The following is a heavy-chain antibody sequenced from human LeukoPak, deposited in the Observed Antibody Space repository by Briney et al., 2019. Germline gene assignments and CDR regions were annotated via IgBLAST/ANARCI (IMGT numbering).Heavy chain of an antibody. Sequence: GGSLRLSCAASGFTFSSYAMSWVRQAPGKGLEWVSAISGSGGSTYYADSVKGRFTISRDNSKNTLYLQMNSLRAEDTAVYYCAKDRAYDILTGYYSPDYWGQGPLVTVSS. CDR2: ISGSGGST. CDR3: AKDRAYDILTGYYSPDY. D-gene: IGHD3-9*01. CDR1: GFTFSSYA. J-gene: IGHJ4*02. V-gene: IGHV3-23*01.